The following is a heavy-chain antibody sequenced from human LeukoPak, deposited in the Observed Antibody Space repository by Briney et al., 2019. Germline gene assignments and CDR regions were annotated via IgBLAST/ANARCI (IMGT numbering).Heavy chain of an antibody. CDR1: GFAFSSYA. Sequence: GRSLRLSCAASGFAFSSYAMHWVRQAPGKGLEWVAVISYDGSNKYYADSVKGRFTISRDNSKNTLYLQMNSLRAEDTAVYYCARGSPNFDYWGQGTLVTVSS. CDR2: ISYDGSNK. J-gene: IGHJ4*02. V-gene: IGHV3-30*04. CDR3: ARGSPNFDY.